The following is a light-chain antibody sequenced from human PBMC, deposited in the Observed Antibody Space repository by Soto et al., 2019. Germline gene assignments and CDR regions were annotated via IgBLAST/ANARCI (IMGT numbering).Light chain of an antibody. V-gene: IGLV1-47*01. J-gene: IGLJ3*02. CDR1: SSNIGRNY. CDR2: RIT. CDR3: AAWDDSLGSVV. Sequence: QSVLTQPPSASGTPGQRVTISCSGSSSNIGRNYVNWYQVLPGTAPKLLIYRITQRPSGVPDRVSGSKSGTSASLAISGLRSEDEADYYCAAWDDSLGSVVFGGGTKLTVL.